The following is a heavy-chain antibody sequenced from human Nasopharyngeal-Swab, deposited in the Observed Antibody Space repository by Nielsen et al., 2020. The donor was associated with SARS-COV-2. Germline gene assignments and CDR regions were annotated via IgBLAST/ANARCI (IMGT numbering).Heavy chain of an antibody. CDR3: ARTGGLAAAGLDY. CDR1: GFTFSSYA. D-gene: IGHD6-13*01. J-gene: IGHJ4*02. V-gene: IGHV3-30*04. CDR2: ISYDGSNK. Sequence: GESLKISCAASGFTFSSYAMHWVRQAPGKGPEWVAVISYDGSNKYYADSVKGRFTISRDNSKNTLYLQMNSLRAEDTAVYYCARTGGLAAAGLDYWGQGTLVTVSS.